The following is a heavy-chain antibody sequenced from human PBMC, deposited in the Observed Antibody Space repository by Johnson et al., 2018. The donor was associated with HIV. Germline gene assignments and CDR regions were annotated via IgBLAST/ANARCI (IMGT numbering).Heavy chain of an antibody. J-gene: IGHJ3*02. CDR1: GFTVSSNE. CDR3: ARDPRGEAMALDAFDI. CDR2: ISGGST. Sequence: VQLVESRGVLVQPGGSLRLSCAASGFTVSSNEMSWVRQAPGKGLEWVSSISGGSTYHADSSTGRFTISRDNSKNTLYLQMNSLRAEDTAVYYCARDPRGEAMALDAFDIWGQGTMVTVSS. D-gene: IGHD5-18*01. V-gene: IGHV3-38-3*01.